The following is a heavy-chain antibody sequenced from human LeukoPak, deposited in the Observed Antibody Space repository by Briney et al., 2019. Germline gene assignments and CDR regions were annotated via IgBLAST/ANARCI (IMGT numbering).Heavy chain of an antibody. CDR3: ARDSYDFKGYNWFDP. CDR1: GGSISSGDYY. D-gene: IGHD3/OR15-3a*01. V-gene: IGHV4-61*08. J-gene: IGHJ5*02. CDR2: IYYSGST. Sequence: SENLSLTCTVSGGSISSGDYYWRWIRQPPGKGLEWNGYIYYSGSTNYNPSLKSRVTISVDTSKNQFSLKLSSVTAADTAVYYCARDSYDFKGYNWFDPWGQGTLVTVSS.